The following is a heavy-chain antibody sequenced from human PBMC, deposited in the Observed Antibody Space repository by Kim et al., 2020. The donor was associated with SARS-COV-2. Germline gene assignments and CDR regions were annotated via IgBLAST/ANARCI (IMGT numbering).Heavy chain of an antibody. Sequence: SVKVSCKASGGTFSSYAISWVRQAPGQGLEWMGGIIPIFGTANYAQKFQGRVTITADESTSTAYMELSSLRSEDTAVYYCARCGGSCFGPNAFDIWGQGTMVTVSS. J-gene: IGHJ3*02. V-gene: IGHV1-69*13. CDR2: IIPIFGTA. CDR3: ARCGGSCFGPNAFDI. D-gene: IGHD2-15*01. CDR1: GGTFSSYA.